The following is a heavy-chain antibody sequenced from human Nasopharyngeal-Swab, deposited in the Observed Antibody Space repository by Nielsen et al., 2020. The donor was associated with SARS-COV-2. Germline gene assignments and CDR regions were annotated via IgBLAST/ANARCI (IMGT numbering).Heavy chain of an antibody. CDR2: MSGSGDNI. D-gene: IGHD3-10*01. CDR3: AREAIVRGINEGYLYYGMDV. Sequence: GESLKISCAASGFTFISNAISWVRQAPGKGLEWVSVMSGSGDNIHYADSVKGRFTISRDNSKNTVYLQMSSLRAEDTVVYYCAREAIVRGINEGYLYYGMDVWGQGTTVTVSS. CDR1: GFTFISNA. V-gene: IGHV3-23*01. J-gene: IGHJ6*02.